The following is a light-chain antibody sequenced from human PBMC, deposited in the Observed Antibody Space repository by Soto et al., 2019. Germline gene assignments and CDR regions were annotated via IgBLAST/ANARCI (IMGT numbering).Light chain of an antibody. CDR3: QQYGSSPWT. Sequence: EIVLTQSPATLSLSPGERATLSCRASQNVGGYLAWYQQKPGQAPRLLIYGASSRATGIPDRFSGSGSGTDFTLTISRLEPEDFAVYYCQQYGSSPWTFGQGTKVEIK. CDR2: GAS. V-gene: IGKV3-20*01. CDR1: QNVGGY. J-gene: IGKJ1*01.